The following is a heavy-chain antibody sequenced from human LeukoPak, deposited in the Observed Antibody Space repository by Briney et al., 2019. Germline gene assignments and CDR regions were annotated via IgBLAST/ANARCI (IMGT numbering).Heavy chain of an antibody. V-gene: IGHV3-23*01. CDR1: GFTFSSYA. D-gene: IGHD4-17*01. Sequence: GGSLRLSCAASGFTFSSYAMSWVRQAPGKGLEWVSAISGSGGSTYYADSVKGRFTISRDNSKNTLYLQMNSLRAEDTAVYYCAKDRISRYLPPPYGDQSDYWGQGTLVTVSS. CDR3: AKDRISRYLPPPYGDQSDY. J-gene: IGHJ4*02. CDR2: ISGSGGST.